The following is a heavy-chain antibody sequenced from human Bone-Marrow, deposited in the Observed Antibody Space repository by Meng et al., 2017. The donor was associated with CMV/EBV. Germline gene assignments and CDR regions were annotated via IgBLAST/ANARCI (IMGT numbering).Heavy chain of an antibody. Sequence: GSLRHYCTVSGGSVSSGSYYWSWIRQPPGKGLEWIGYIYYSGSTNYNPSLKSRVTISVDTSKNQFSLKLSSVTAADTAVYYCARGLVVPAAQPNHYYYYGMDVWGQGTTVTVSS. V-gene: IGHV4-61*01. D-gene: IGHD2-2*01. J-gene: IGHJ6*02. CDR1: GGSVSSGSYY. CDR2: IYYSGST. CDR3: ARGLVVPAAQPNHYYYYGMDV.